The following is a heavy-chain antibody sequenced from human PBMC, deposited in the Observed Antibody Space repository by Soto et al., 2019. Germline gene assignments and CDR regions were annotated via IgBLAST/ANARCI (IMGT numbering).Heavy chain of an antibody. CDR2: ISSSGYI. Sequence: PGGSLRLSCAASGFNFNSYTINWVRQAPGKRLEWPSSISSSGYIFSTDSVRGRFTISRDNAKNSVYLQINSLRAEDTAVYFCARDCSGGSCYPGMDVWGQGTTVTVS. D-gene: IGHD2-15*01. J-gene: IGHJ6*02. CDR1: GFNFNSYT. CDR3: ARDCSGGSCYPGMDV. V-gene: IGHV3-21*01.